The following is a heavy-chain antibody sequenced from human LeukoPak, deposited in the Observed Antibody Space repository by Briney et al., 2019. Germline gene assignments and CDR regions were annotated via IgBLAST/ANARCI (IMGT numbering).Heavy chain of an antibody. J-gene: IGHJ4*02. CDR2: ISYDGSNK. D-gene: IGHD3-22*01. CDR1: GFTFSSYA. Sequence: GGSLRLSCAASGFTFSSYAMHWVRQAPGKGLEWVAVISYDGSNKYYADSVKGRFTISRDNSKNTLYLQMSSLRAEDTAVYYCARDQYYDSSGYSYYFDYWGQGTLVTVSS. CDR3: ARDQYYDSSGYSYYFDY. V-gene: IGHV3-30-3*01.